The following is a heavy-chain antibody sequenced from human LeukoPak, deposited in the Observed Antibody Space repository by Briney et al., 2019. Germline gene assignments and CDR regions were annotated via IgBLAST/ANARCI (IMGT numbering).Heavy chain of an antibody. D-gene: IGHD2-15*01. J-gene: IGHJ5*02. CDR1: GYTFTSYA. CDR3: ARGGASRYCSGGSCYSENWFDP. CDR2: INTNTGNP. Sequence: ASVKVSCKASGYTFTSYAMNWVRQAPGQGLEWMGWINTNTGNPTYAQGFTGRFVFSLDTSVSTAYLQISSLKAEDTAVYYCARGGASRYCSGGSCYSENWFDPWGQGTLVTVSP. V-gene: IGHV7-4-1*02.